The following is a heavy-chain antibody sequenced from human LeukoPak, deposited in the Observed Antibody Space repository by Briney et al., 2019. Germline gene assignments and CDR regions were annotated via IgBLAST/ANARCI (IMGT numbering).Heavy chain of an antibody. CDR1: GYTFTSYG. CDR3: ARVPSDIVVVPAAILPDYYYYMDV. V-gene: IGHV1-69*13. CDR2: IIPIFGTA. Sequence: SVKVSCKASGYTFTSYGISWVRQAPGQGLEWMGGIIPIFGTANYAQKFQGRVTITADESTSTAYMELSSLRSEDTAVYYCARVPSDIVVVPAAILPDYYYYMDVWGKGTTVTVSS. J-gene: IGHJ6*03. D-gene: IGHD2-2*02.